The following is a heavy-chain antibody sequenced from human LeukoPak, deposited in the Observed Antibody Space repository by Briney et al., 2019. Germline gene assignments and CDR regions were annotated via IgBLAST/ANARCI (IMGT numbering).Heavy chain of an antibody. CDR3: ARTTTYYDFWSGYLSWFDP. Sequence: ASVKVSCKASGYTFTGYYMHWVRQAPGQGLEWMGWINPNSGGTNYAQKFQGRVTMTRDTSISTAYMELSRLRSDDTAVYYCARTTTYYDFWSGYLSWFDPWGQGTLVTVSS. J-gene: IGHJ5*02. CDR1: GYTFTGYY. CDR2: INPNSGGT. V-gene: IGHV1-2*02. D-gene: IGHD3-3*01.